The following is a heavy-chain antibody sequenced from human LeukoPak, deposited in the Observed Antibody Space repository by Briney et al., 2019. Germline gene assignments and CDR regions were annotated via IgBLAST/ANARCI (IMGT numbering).Heavy chain of an antibody. V-gene: IGHV3-30*03. CDR2: ISYDGSNK. J-gene: IGHJ4*02. Sequence: GGSLRLSCAASGFTFSSYGMHWVRQAPGKGLEWVAVISYDGSNKYYADSVKGRFTISRDNSKNTLYLQMNRLRAEDTAVYYCARNYSPFDYWGQGTLVTVSS. D-gene: IGHD1-7*01. CDR3: ARNYSPFDY. CDR1: GFTFSSYG.